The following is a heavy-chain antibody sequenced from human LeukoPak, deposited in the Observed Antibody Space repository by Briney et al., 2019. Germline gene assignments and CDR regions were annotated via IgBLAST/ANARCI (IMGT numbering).Heavy chain of an antibody. J-gene: IGHJ3*02. Sequence: KSSETLSLTCTVSGGSISSYYWSWIRQPPGKGLEWIGYIYYSGSTNYNPSLKSRVTISVDTSKNQFSLKLSSVTAADTAVYYCARRWTGDAFDIWGQGTMVTVSS. V-gene: IGHV4-59*01. CDR2: IYYSGST. D-gene: IGHD3/OR15-3a*01. CDR3: ARRWTGDAFDI. CDR1: GGSISSYY.